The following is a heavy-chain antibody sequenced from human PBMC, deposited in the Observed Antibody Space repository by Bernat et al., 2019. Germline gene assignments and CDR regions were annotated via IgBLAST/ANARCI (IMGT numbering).Heavy chain of an antibody. J-gene: IGHJ4*02. CDR1: GFSFSDFY. CDR2: LSSSRSHT. Sequence: QVQLVESGGGLVKPGGSLRLSCTASGFSFSDFYMSWIRQATGKGLEWVSCLSSSRSHTNYVDSVKCRFTNSRDNAMNSLYLQMNSLRAEETAMYYCARKSRQLPIWGLGTLVTVSS. CDR3: ARKSRQLPI. D-gene: IGHD2-2*01. V-gene: IGHV3-11*06.